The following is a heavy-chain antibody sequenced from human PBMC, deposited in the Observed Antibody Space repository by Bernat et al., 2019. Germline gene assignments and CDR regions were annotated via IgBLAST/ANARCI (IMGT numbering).Heavy chain of an antibody. J-gene: IGHJ4*02. Sequence: QVRLVQSGAEVKKPGASVKVSCRASGYTFTDYDFHWVRQAPGQGLEWMGWINPNSGVTNYAQNFQGWVTMTQETVISIGYMELSRVRSDDTAVYYCARGTGARRELDYRGQGTLVTVSS. D-gene: IGHD7-27*01. CDR2: INPNSGVT. CDR1: GYTFTDYD. CDR3: ARGTGARRELDY. V-gene: IGHV1-2*04.